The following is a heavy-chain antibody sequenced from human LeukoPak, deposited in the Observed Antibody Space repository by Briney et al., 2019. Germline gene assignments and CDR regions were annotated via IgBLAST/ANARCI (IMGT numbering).Heavy chain of an antibody. D-gene: IGHD2-21*01. CDR1: GFTFSSYW. J-gene: IGHJ4*02. V-gene: IGHV3-74*01. CDR3: ARDHGGYWGFEF. CDR2: INGDGRNI. Sequence: GGSLRLSCVASGFTFSSYWMHWVRQDPRKGLVWVSRINGDGRNINYADSVRGRFTNSRDNAKNSLYLQMNSLRAEDTAVYYCARDHGGYWGFEFWGQGTLVTVSS.